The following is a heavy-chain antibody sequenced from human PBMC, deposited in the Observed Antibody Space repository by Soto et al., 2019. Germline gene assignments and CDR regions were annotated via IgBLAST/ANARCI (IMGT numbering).Heavy chain of an antibody. Sequence: SVKVSCKASVGTFISYAISWVRQAPGQGLEWMGGIIPIFGTANYAQKFQGRVTITADESTSTAYMELSSLRSEDTAVYYCARSRATIIHYFDYWGQGPLVPVPQ. D-gene: IGHD5-12*01. CDR1: VGTFISYA. J-gene: IGHJ4*02. CDR3: ARSRATIIHYFDY. V-gene: IGHV1-69*13. CDR2: IIPIFGTA.